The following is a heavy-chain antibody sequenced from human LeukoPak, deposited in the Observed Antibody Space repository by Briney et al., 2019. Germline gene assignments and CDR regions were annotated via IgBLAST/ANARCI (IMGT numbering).Heavy chain of an antibody. J-gene: IGHJ4*02. CDR2: ISYDGSNK. Sequence: GGSLRLSCAASGFTFSSYAMYWVRQAPGKGLEWVAVISYDGSNKYYADSVKGRFTISRDNSKNTLYLQMNSLRAEDTAVYYCARGPGSCFDYWGQGTLVTVSS. CDR1: GFTFSSYA. D-gene: IGHD1-26*01. CDR3: ARGPGSCFDY. V-gene: IGHV3-30*04.